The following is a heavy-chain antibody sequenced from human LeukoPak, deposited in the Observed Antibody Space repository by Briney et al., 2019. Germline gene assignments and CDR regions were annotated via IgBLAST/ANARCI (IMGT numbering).Heavy chain of an antibody. CDR2: ISYDGSNK. V-gene: IGHV3-30-3*01. Sequence: GGSLGLSCAASGFTFSSYAMHWVRQAPGKGLEWVAVISYDGSNKYYADSVKGRFTISRDNSKNTLYLQMNSLRAEDTAVYYCATVTNWGQGTLVTVSS. J-gene: IGHJ4*02. CDR1: GFTFSSYA. D-gene: IGHD4-17*01. CDR3: ATVTN.